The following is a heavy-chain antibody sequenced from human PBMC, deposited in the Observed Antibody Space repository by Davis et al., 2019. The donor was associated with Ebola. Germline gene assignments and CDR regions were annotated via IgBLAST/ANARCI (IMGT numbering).Heavy chain of an antibody. CDR1: GYTFTRYG. Sequence: AASVKVSCKASGYTFTRYGISWVRQAPGQGLECMVWISAYNGNTNYAQNLQGRVTMTTDTSTSTAYMEVRSLRYDDTAVYYCARAVTMVLPSGWFDPWGQGTLVTVSS. CDR3: ARAVTMVLPSGWFDP. J-gene: IGHJ5*02. D-gene: IGHD3-10*01. V-gene: IGHV1-18*01. CDR2: ISAYNGNT.